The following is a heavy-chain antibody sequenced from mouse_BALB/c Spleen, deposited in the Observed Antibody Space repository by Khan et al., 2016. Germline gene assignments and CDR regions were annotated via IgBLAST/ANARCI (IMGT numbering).Heavy chain of an antibody. V-gene: IGHV6-6*02. Sequence: EVKLEESGGGLVQPGGSMKLSCVVSGFIFTNYWMNWVRQSPEKGLEWIAEIRLQSNNYATHYAESVKGRFTISRDDSKNSVYLQMNNLRVEDPDIYYCTRDWAWFTYWGQGTLVTVSA. CDR2: IRLQSNNYAT. J-gene: IGHJ3*01. CDR1: GFIFTNYW. CDR3: TRDWAWFTY.